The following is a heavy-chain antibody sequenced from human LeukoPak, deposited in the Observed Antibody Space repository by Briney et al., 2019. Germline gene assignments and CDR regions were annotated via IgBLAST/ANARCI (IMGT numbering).Heavy chain of an antibody. V-gene: IGHV4-34*01. J-gene: IGHJ4*02. CDR3: ARGGEYGSGSYCKN. CDR2: INHSGCT. Sequence: SETLSLTCAVYGGSFSGYYWNWIRQPPGKGLEWIGEINHSGCTNYNPSLKSRVTISVEMSKNQFSLRLTSVTAADTAVYYCARGGEYGSGSYCKNWGQGTLVTVSS. CDR1: GGSFSGYY. D-gene: IGHD3-10*01.